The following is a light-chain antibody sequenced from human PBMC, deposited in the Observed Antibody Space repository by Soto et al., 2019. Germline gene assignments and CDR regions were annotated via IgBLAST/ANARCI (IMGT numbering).Light chain of an antibody. CDR1: QSISSW. J-gene: IGKJ1*01. V-gene: IGKV1-5*01. CDR2: DAS. CDR3: QQYNHYWT. Sequence: DIQMTQSPSTLSASVGDRVTITCRASQSISSWLAWYQQKPGKXPXXLIYDASSLESGVPSRFIVIGSGTESSLPISSLQPDDFATDDCQQYNHYWTFGQGTKVDIK.